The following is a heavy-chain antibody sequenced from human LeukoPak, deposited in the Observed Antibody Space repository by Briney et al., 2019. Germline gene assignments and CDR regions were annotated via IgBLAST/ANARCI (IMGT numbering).Heavy chain of an antibody. V-gene: IGHV3-30*02. CDR1: GFTFSSYG. J-gene: IGHJ1*01. CDR2: IRYDGSTK. D-gene: IGHD3-22*01. CDR3: AKDGKRISMMVVVRAGYFQH. Sequence: GGSLRLSCAASGFTFSSYGMHWVRQAPGKGLEWMAFIRYDGSTKYYADSVKGRFTISRDNSKNTLYLQMHSLKAEETAVYYCAKDGKRISMMVVVRAGYFQHWGQGTLVTVSS.